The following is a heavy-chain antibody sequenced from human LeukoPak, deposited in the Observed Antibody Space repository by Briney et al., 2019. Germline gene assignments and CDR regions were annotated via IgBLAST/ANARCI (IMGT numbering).Heavy chain of an antibody. CDR1: GFTFSSHW. CDR3: AREVYNWNCFDY. J-gene: IGHJ4*02. CDR2: IKQDGSEK. Sequence: GGSLRLSCAASGFTFSSHWMSWVRQAPGKGLEWVANIKQDGSEKYYVDSVKGRFTISRDNVKNSLYLQMNSLRAEDTAVYYCAREVYNWNCFDYWGQGTLVTVSS. V-gene: IGHV3-7*01. D-gene: IGHD1-20*01.